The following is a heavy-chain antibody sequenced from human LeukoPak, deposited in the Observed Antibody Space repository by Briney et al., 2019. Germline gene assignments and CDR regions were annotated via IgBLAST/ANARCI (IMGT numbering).Heavy chain of an antibody. V-gene: IGHV3-53*01. CDR3: ARESGYSHGLAGFFDY. CDR2: IYGDGRI. CDR1: GFTVTSNY. D-gene: IGHD5-18*01. Sequence: GGSLRLSCAASGFTVTSNYMSWVRQAPGKGLEWVSVIYGDGRIHYADSVKGRFTISRDDSKNTLYLQMDSLRAEDTAVYYCARESGYSHGLAGFFDYWGQGTLVTVSS. J-gene: IGHJ4*02.